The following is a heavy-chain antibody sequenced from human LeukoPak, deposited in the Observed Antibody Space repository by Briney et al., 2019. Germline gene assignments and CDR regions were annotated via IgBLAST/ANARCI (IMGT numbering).Heavy chain of an antibody. CDR2: ISSSGSTI. J-gene: IGHJ4*02. V-gene: IGHV3-48*03. Sequence: GGSLRLSCAASGFTFSSYEMNWVRQAPGKGLEWVSYISSSGSTIYYADSVKGRFTISRDNANNFLYLQMDSLRAEDTAVYYCATETNGRHYDYWGQGTLLTVSS. CDR3: ATETNGRHYDY. CDR1: GFTFSSYE. D-gene: IGHD1-14*01.